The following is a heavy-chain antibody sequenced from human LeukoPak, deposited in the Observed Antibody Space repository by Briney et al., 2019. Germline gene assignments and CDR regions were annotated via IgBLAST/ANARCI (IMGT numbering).Heavy chain of an antibody. CDR2: ISGSGGST. J-gene: IGHJ4*02. D-gene: IGHD5-24*01. CDR3: ARKMTDGWYFDY. V-gene: IGHV3-23*01. Sequence: GGSLRLSCAASGFTFSSYAMSWVRQAPGKGLEWVSAISGSGGSTYYADSVKGRFTISRDNSKNTLYLQMNSLRAEDTAVYYCARKMTDGWYFDYWGQGTLVTVSS. CDR1: GFTFSSYA.